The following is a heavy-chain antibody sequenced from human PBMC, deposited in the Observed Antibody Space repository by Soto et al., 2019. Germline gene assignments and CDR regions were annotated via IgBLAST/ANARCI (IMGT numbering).Heavy chain of an antibody. CDR2: IDHSGYT. CDR3: ARVRDWFDP. D-gene: IGHD3-3*01. J-gene: IGHJ5*02. Sequence: SETLSLTCAVYGGSFSGYYWNSIRQPPGKGLEWIGEIDHSGYTNYNPSLKSRVTISVDTSKNQFSLRLTSVTAADTAVYYCARVRDWFDPWGQGTLVTVSS. CDR1: GGSFSGYY. V-gene: IGHV4-34*01.